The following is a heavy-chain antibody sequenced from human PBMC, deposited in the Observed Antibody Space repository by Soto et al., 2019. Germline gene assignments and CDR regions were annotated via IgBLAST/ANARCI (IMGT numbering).Heavy chain of an antibody. V-gene: IGHV3-33*01. CDR3: ERIRLAYYYGSGAPDH. Sequence: QVQLVESGGGVVQPGRSLRLSCAASGFTFSSYGMHWVRQAPGKGLEWVALIWYDGSNEYYADSVKGRFAISRDNSKNTLFLQMNSLRAEDTAVYYCERIRLAYYYGSGAPDHWGQGTLVTVSS. J-gene: IGHJ4*02. CDR2: IWYDGSNE. D-gene: IGHD3-10*01. CDR1: GFTFSSYG.